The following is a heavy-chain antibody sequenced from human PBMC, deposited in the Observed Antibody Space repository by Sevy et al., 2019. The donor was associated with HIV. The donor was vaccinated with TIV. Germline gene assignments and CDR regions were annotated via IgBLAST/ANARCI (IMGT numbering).Heavy chain of an antibody. D-gene: IGHD1-26*01. Sequence: ASVKVSCKTFGYTFTDYFIHWVRQAPGQGLEWMGWIKPNSGGTNSALKFRGRVTMTRDTAMNTAYMELNRLTSDDTAIYFCARDPPGSFGFDPWGQGTLVTVSS. CDR2: IKPNSGGT. CDR1: GYTFTDYF. CDR3: ARDPPGSFGFDP. V-gene: IGHV1-2*02. J-gene: IGHJ5*01.